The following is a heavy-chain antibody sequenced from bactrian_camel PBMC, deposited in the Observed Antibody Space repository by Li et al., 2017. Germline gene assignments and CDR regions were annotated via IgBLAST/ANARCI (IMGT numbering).Heavy chain of an antibody. CDR1: GFTSSSYY. CDR2: IYSDGSNT. D-gene: IGHD3*01. Sequence: HVQLMESGGGLVQPGGSLRLSCAVNGFTSSSYYIYWVRQAPGKGLEWVSSIYSDGSNTHYADSVKGRFTISRDNAKNTVYLQMNSLKSEDMALYYCVTFEDGYYCYSSGPASWGQGTQVTVS. J-gene: IGHJ6*01. V-gene: IGHV3-2*01. CDR3: VTFEDGYYCYSSGPAS.